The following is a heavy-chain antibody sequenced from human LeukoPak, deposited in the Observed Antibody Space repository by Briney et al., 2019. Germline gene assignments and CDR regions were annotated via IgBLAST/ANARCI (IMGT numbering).Heavy chain of an antibody. CDR3: ARRGNSGSYYYFDY. D-gene: IGHD1-26*01. CDR1: GFTFSDYA. V-gene: IGHV3-48*03. Sequence: PGGSLRLSCAPSGFTFSDYAMNWVRQAPGKGLEWVSFISASGSSVYYADSVKGRFTVSRDNAKKSLYLQMNSLRAEDTAVYFCARRGNSGSYYYFDYWGQGALVTVSS. CDR2: ISASGSSV. J-gene: IGHJ4*02.